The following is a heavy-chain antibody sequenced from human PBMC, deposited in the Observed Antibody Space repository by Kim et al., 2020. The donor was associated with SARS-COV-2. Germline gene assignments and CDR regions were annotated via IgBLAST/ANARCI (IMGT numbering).Heavy chain of an antibody. Sequence: GGSLRLSCAASGFTVSSNYMSWVRQAPGKGLEWVSVIYSGGSTYYADSVKGRFTISRDNSKNTLYLQMNSLRAEDTAVYYCAREGSNYDFWSGYTNWFDPWGQGTLVTVSS. CDR1: GFTVSSNY. V-gene: IGHV3-66*01. CDR2: IYSGGST. J-gene: IGHJ5*02. D-gene: IGHD3-3*01. CDR3: AREGSNYDFWSGYTNWFDP.